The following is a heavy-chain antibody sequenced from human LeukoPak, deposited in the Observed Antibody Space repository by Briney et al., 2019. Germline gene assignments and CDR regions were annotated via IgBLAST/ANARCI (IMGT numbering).Heavy chain of an antibody. CDR3: ARRGWFGRKPLDAFDI. CDR1: GGSISSSNW. D-gene: IGHD3-10*01. J-gene: IGHJ3*02. Sequence: PSGTLSLTCAVSGGSISSSNWWSWVRQPPGKGLEWIGEIYHSGSTNYNPSLNSRVTISVDKSKNQFSLKLSSVTAADTAVYYCARRGWFGRKPLDAFDIWGQGTMVTVSS. V-gene: IGHV4-4*02. CDR2: IYHSGST.